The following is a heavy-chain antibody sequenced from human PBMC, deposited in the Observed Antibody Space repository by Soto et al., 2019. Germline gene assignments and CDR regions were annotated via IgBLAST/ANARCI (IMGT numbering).Heavy chain of an antibody. CDR1: GGAISGYY. J-gene: IGHJ5*02. CDR3: ARGQRFSDSFDP. Sequence: QVQLQESGPGLVKPSETLSLTCTVSGGAISGYYWTWIRQSAGKGLEWIGCIYSSGGTKYNPSLKSRVTMSLDTSKNQFSLRLSSVTAADTAVYYCARGQRFSDSFDPWGQGTLVTVSS. CDR2: IYSSGGT. D-gene: IGHD3-3*01. V-gene: IGHV4-4*07.